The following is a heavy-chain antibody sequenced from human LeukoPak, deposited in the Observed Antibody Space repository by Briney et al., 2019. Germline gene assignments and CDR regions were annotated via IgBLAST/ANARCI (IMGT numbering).Heavy chain of an antibody. J-gene: IGHJ3*01. Sequence: GGSLRLSCAVSGFTFSGFWMSWSRQAPGKGLEWVASINSDGSEGYYADVVKGRFTISRDNAKNSLYLQINSLRAEDTAVYYCARSLYSSSSSVWGQGTMVTVSS. V-gene: IGHV3-7*03. CDR3: ARSLYSSSSSV. CDR1: GFTFSGFW. D-gene: IGHD6-6*01. CDR2: INSDGSEG.